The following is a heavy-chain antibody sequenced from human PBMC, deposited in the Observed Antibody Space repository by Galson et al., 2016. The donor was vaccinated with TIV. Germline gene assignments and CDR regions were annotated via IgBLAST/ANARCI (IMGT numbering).Heavy chain of an antibody. CDR1: GFTFNTYQ. V-gene: IGHV3-74*01. J-gene: IGHJ3*02. D-gene: IGHD5-12*01. Sequence: SLRLSCAASGFTFNTYQMHWVRQAPGKGLVWVSRINSDGSTISYVDSVKGRLTISRDNAKNTLYLQMNSLRAEDTALYYCARTHDIALSPFDIWGQGTMVAVSS. CDR3: ARTHDIALSPFDI. CDR2: INSDGSTI.